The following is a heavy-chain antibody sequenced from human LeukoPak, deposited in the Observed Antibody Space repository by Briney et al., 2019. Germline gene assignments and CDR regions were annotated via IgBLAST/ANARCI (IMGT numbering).Heavy chain of an antibody. CDR3: ARGGYYDRYAFDI. CDR1: GFTFSSYS. Sequence: PGGSLRLSCAASGFTFSSYSMNWVRQAPGKGLEWVSYISSSSSTIYYADSVKGRFTISRDNAKNSLYLQMNSLRAEDTAVYYCARGGYYDRYAFDIWGQGTMVTVSS. J-gene: IGHJ3*02. D-gene: IGHD3-22*01. CDR2: ISSSSSTI. V-gene: IGHV3-48*04.